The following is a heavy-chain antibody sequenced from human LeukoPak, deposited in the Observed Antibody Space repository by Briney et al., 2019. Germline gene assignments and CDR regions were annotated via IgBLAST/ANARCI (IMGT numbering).Heavy chain of an antibody. V-gene: IGHV1-2*02. CDR2: IDPNSGAT. CDR3: ARELIDFHDHTNKGFFDS. D-gene: IGHD3/OR15-3a*01. J-gene: IGHJ4*02. CDR1: GYTFTGYY. Sequence: ASVKVSCKTSGYTFTGYYIHLLRQAPGQGLEWMAWIDPNSGATNYIHKFQGRVTMTRDTSVSTAYMEVSSLRSDDTAVYYCARELIDFHDHTNKGFFDSWGQGTLVTVSS.